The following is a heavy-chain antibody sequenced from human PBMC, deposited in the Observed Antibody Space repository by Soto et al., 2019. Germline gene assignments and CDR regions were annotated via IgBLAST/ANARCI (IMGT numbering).Heavy chain of an antibody. CDR2: IIPVLGVT. CDR3: AKSPSTGSATPSSSGIDV. CDR1: GGTFNSYI. V-gene: IGHV1-69*02. Sequence: QVQLLQSGADVKAPGSSLKVSCMASGGTFNSYIFTLVRQGPGQGLEWMGKIIPVLGVTYYAQRFQGRVTITAYKSPTTAYMELSSLGSEDTAIYYCAKSPSTGSATPSSSGIDVGGQGTTFTVSS. J-gene: IGHJ6*02. D-gene: IGHD2-15*01.